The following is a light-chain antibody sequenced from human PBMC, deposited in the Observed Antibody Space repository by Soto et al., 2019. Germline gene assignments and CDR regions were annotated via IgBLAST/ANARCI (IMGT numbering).Light chain of an antibody. J-gene: IGKJ1*01. Sequence: DIQMTQSPSTLSASVGDRVTITCRAIQSSNSWLAWYQQKPGKAPKLLIYKACSLESGLPPSFSGSGSGTEFSLTISSLRPDDFATYYCQEYNSYWTFGQGTKVEIK. CDR3: QEYNSYWT. CDR2: KAC. V-gene: IGKV1-5*03. CDR1: QSSNSW.